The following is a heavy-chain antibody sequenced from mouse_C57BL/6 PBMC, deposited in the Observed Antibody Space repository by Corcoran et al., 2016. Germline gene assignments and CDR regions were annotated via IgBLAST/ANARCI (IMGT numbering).Heavy chain of an antibody. V-gene: IGHV1-26*01. D-gene: IGHD2-2*01. Sequence: EVQLQQSGPELVKPGASVKISCKASGYTFTDYYMNWVKQSHGKSLEWIGDINPNNGGTSYNQKFKGKATLTVDKSSSTAYMELRSLTSEDSAVYYCARRAYYGYDQAWFAYWGQGTLVTVSA. CDR3: ARRAYYGYDQAWFAY. J-gene: IGHJ3*01. CDR2: INPNNGGT. CDR1: GYTFTDYY.